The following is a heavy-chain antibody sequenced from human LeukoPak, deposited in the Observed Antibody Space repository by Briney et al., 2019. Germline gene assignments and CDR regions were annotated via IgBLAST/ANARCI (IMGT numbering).Heavy chain of an antibody. CDR1: GFTFSDYY. V-gene: IGHV3-11*01. J-gene: IGHJ6*03. Sequence: GGSLRLSCAASGFTFSDYYMSWIRQAPGKGLEWVSYISSSGITICYADSVKGRFTISRDNAKNSLYLQMNSLRAEDTAIYYCAKNGDRGAYCSGGSCYPYFYYYMDVWGKGTTVTISS. D-gene: IGHD2-15*01. CDR3: AKNGDRGAYCSGGSCYPYFYYYMDV. CDR2: ISSSGITI.